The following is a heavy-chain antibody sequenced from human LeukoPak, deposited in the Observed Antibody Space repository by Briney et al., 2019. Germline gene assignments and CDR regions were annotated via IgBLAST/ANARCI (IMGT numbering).Heavy chain of an antibody. CDR3: AREYSSSVGTLDY. CDR1: GGSISSHY. Sequence: PSETLSLTCTVSGGSISSHYWSWIRQPPGKGLEWIGYIYYSGSTNYNPSLKSRVTISVDTSKNQFSLKLSSVTAADTAVYYCAREYSSSVGTLDYWGQGTLVTVSS. V-gene: IGHV4-59*11. CDR2: IYYSGST. J-gene: IGHJ4*02. D-gene: IGHD6-6*01.